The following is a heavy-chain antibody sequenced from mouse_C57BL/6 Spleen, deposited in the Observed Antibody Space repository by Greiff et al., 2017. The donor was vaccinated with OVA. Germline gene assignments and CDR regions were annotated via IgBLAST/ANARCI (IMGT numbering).Heavy chain of an antibody. CDR1: GFTFSSYT. V-gene: IGHV5-9*01. CDR2: ISGGGGNT. Sequence: EVHLVESGGGLVKPGGSLKLSCAASGFTFSSYTMSWVRQTPEKRLEWVATISGGGGNTYYPDSVKGRFTISRDHAKNTLYLQMSILRSKDTALYYYASRGVYDYHYAMDYWGQGTSVTVSS. CDR3: ASRGVYDYHYAMDY. J-gene: IGHJ4*01. D-gene: IGHD2-4*01.